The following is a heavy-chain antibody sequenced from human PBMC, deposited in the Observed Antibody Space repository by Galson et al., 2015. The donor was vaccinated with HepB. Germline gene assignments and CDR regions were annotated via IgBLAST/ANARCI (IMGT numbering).Heavy chain of an antibody. CDR1: GFTFTSSA. CDR3: AAVGHSSSSVYYYYMDV. V-gene: IGHV1-58*02. D-gene: IGHD6-6*01. Sequence: SVKVSCKASGFTFTSSAMQWVRQARGQHLEWIGWFVVGSGNTNYAQKFQERVTITRDMSTSTAYMELSSLRSEDTAVYYCAAVGHSSSSVYYYYMDVWGKGTTVTVSS. J-gene: IGHJ6*03. CDR2: FVVGSGNT.